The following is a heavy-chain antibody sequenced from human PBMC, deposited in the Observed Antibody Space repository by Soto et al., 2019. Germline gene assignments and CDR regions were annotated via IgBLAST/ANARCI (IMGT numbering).Heavy chain of an antibody. J-gene: IGHJ2*01. CDR1: GGSFSGYF. CDR3: ARVGWLQHDWYFDL. CDR2: INHSGST. V-gene: IGHV4-34*01. D-gene: IGHD5-12*01. Sequence: QVQLQQWGAGLLKPSETLSFTCAVYGGSFSGYFWSWIRQPPGKRLEWIGEINHSGSTNYNPSLKSRVTISVDTSKNQFSLKLSSVTVADTAVYYCARVGWLQHDWYFDLWGRGTLVTVSS.